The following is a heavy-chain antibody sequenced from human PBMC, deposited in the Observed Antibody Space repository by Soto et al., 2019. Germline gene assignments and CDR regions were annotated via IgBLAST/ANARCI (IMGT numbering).Heavy chain of an antibody. CDR3: ARERPIEGYFDY. Sequence: WETLSLTCTVSGGSISSYYWSWIRQPPGKGLEWIGYIYYSGSTNYNPSLKSRVTISVDTSKNQFSLKLSSVTAADTAVYYCARERPIEGYFDYWGQGTLVTVSS. CDR2: IYYSGST. J-gene: IGHJ4*02. V-gene: IGHV4-59*01. CDR1: GGSISSYY.